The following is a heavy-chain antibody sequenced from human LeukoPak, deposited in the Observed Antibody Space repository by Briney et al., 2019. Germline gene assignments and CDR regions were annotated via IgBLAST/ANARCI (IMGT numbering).Heavy chain of an antibody. CDR3: IGSAGWYFHS. Sequence: PGGSLRLSCVASGLTFSNYWMTWVRQAPRKGLEWVAIIKGDGTEKYYVDSVKGRFTISRDNAKNSMFLQMNSLRVEDTAVYCCIGSAGWYFHSWGRGTLVTVSS. J-gene: IGHJ1*01. D-gene: IGHD6-19*01. CDR1: GLTFSNYW. CDR2: IKGDGTEK. V-gene: IGHV3-7*03.